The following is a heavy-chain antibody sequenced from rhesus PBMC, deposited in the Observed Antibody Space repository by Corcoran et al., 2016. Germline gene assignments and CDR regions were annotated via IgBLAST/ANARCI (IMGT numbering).Heavy chain of an antibody. J-gene: IGHJ4*01. V-gene: IGHV4-93*02. CDR1: GGSISSSNW. CDR2: IYGSGGST. D-gene: IGHD4-29*01. Sequence: QVQLQESGPAVVKPSETLSLTCAVSGGSISSSNWWSWIRQSPGKGLEWIGGIYGSGGSTEYNPSLQCRVSISIDTSKNQFSLKLSSVTAADTAVYYCARLEGSTDFDYWGQGVLVTVSS. CDR3: ARLEGSTDFDY.